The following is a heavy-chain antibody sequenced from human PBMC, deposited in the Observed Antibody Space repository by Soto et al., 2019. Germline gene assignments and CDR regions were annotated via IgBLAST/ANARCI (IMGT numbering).Heavy chain of an antibody. V-gene: IGHV1-69*04. CDR1: GDRFSSYT. D-gene: IGHD3-22*01. CDR2: IIPILGIA. CDR3: ARDRHDSSGYSDY. Sequence: SVKVSCAACGDRFSSYTISWVRQAPGQGLEWMGRIIPILGIANYAQKFQGRVTITADKSTSTAYMELSSLRSEDTAVYYCARDRHDSSGYSDYWGQGTLVTVSS. J-gene: IGHJ4*02.